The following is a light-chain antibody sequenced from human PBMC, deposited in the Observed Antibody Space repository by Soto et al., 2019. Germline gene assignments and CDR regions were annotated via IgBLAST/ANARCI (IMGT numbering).Light chain of an antibody. CDR1: QSVSSY. CDR3: QQRSNWPPFT. Sequence: EIVLTQSPATLSLSPGERATLSCRASQSVSSYLAWYQHKPGQAPRLLIYDASNRATGIPARFSGSGSGTDFTLPISSLEPEDFAVYYCQQRSNWPPFTFGGGTKVEIK. J-gene: IGKJ4*02. CDR2: DAS. V-gene: IGKV3-11*01.